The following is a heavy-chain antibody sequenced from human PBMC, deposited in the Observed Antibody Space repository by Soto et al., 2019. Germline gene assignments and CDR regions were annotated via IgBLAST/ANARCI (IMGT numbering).Heavy chain of an antibody. CDR1: GFSLRTSGVG. CDR3: AQATEPGSFDFDI. CDR2: IYWDDDK. V-gene: IGHV2-5*02. J-gene: IGHJ3*02. Sequence: QITLKESGPTLVKSTQTLTLTCTFSGFSLRTSGVGVGWIRQPPGKALEWLALIYWDDDKRYSPSLKSSFTITKDTSQSQVVLTVTTMDPVDTATYYGAQATEPGSFDFDIWGQGAMVTVSS. D-gene: IGHD3-9*01.